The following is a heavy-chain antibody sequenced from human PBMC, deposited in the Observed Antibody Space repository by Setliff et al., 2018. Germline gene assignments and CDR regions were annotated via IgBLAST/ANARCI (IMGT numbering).Heavy chain of an antibody. J-gene: IGHJ4*02. CDR2: ISRGGNTI. CDR3: ARDFGSHFFDY. V-gene: IGHV3-11*04. CDR1: GFTFSDYY. D-gene: IGHD3-16*01. Sequence: GGSLRLSCAASGFTFSDYYMNWIRQAPGKGLEWVSYISRGGNTIYYADSVKGRFTISRDNAKNSLYLQMNSLRAEDTAVDYCARDFGSHFFDYWGQGTLVTVSS.